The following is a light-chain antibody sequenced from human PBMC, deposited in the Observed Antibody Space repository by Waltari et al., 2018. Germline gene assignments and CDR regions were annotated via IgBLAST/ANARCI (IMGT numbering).Light chain of an antibody. V-gene: IGKV4-1*01. J-gene: IGKJ1*01. CDR3: QQYFTTPAWT. CDR2: WAS. Sequence: DIVMTQSPDSVSVSLGERATIHCKSSRSILYSSNNRNYLAWYQQKPRQPPKLLIYWASTREAGVPDRFSGSGSGTDFTLTISSLQAEDVAVYYGQQYFTTPAWTFGQGTKVEIK. CDR1: RSILYSSNNRNY.